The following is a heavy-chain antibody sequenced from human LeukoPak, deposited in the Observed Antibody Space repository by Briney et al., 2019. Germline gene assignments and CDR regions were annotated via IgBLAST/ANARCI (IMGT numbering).Heavy chain of an antibody. J-gene: IGHJ4*02. Sequence: KASETLSLTCTVSGGSISSSSYYWGWIRQPPGKGLEWIGSIYYSGSTYYNPSLKSRVTISVDTSKNQFSLKLSSVTAADTAVYYCASSRGHARTTRFFDYWGQGTLVTVSS. D-gene: IGHD1-7*01. CDR3: ASSRGHARTTRFFDY. V-gene: IGHV4-39*07. CDR1: GGSISSSSYY. CDR2: IYYSGST.